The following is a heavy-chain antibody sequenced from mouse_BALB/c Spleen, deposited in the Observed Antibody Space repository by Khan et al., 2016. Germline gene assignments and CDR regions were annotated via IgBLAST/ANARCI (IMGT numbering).Heavy chain of an antibody. CDR2: IYPGDGDT. CDR3: ARGNSYYDYDY. CDR1: GYTFTSYW. V-gene: IGHV1-87*01. Sequence: VQLQESGAELARPGASVKLSCKASGYTFTSYWMQWVKQRPGQGLEWIGAIYPGDGDTRYTQKFKGKATLTADKSSSTAYMQLSSLASEDSVVSYCARGNSYYDYDYWGQGTTLTVSS. J-gene: IGHJ2*01. D-gene: IGHD2-4*01.